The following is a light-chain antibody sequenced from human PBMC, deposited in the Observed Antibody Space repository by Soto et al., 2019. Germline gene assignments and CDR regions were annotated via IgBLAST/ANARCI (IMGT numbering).Light chain of an antibody. CDR2: DNN. V-gene: IGLV1-51*01. CDR3: GTWDSSLSAGLYA. J-gene: IGLJ1*01. Sequence: QSVLTQPPSVSAAPGQKVTISCSGSSSNIGNNYVSWYQQLPGTAPKLLIYDNNKRPSGIPDRFSGSKSGTSATLGITGLQTGGEADYYCGTWDSSLSAGLYAFGTGTKVTVL. CDR1: SSNIGNNY.